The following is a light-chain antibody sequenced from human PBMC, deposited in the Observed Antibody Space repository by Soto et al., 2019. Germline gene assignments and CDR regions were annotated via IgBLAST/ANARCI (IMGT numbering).Light chain of an antibody. V-gene: IGLV2-14*01. CDR1: SSDVGGYNY. CDR3: SSYTSSSTLV. J-gene: IGLJ1*01. CDR2: DVS. Sequence: QSVLTQPASVSGSPGQSITISCTGTSSDVGGYNYVSWYQQHPGKAPKLMIYDVSNRPSGVSSRFSGSKSGNTASLTISGLQAEDEADYYCSSYTSSSTLVFGNGTKVTVL.